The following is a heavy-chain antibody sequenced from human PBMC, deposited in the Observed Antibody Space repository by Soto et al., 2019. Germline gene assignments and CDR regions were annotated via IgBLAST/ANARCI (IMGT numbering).Heavy chain of an antibody. V-gene: IGHV3-15*01. J-gene: IGHJ4*02. CDR1: GFTFSNAW. D-gene: IGHD3-3*01. CDR2: IRSKADGGTT. Sequence: GALRLSCAASGFTFSNAWMNWVRQAPGKGLEWVGRIRSKADGGTTDYAAPVKGRFTISRDDSKNTLYLQMSSLTTEDTAVYFCTGDFWSGYPVYFGYWGQGTLVTGSS. CDR3: TGDFWSGYPVYFGY.